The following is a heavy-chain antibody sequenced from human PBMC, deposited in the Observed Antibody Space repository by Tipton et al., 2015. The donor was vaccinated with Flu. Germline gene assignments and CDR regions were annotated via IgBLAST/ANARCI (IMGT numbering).Heavy chain of an antibody. J-gene: IGHJ4*02. Sequence: QLVQSGAEVENPGASVKISCKASGDTFSNFYINWVRQVPGLGLEWMGIINPNAGSTTYAQKFQGRVTMTRHTSTTTVYMEFSSLTSEDTAVYYCAVSKNYYSPYFGFWGQGTLVTVSS. V-gene: IGHV1-46*03. CDR1: GDTFSNFY. CDR3: AVSKNYYSPYFGF. D-gene: IGHD3-10*01. CDR2: INPNAGST.